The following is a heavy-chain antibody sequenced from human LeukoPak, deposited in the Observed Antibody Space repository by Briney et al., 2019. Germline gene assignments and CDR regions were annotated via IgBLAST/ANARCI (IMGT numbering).Heavy chain of an antibody. J-gene: IGHJ6*02. Sequence: GGSLRLSCAASGFTFSSYWMSWVRQAPGKGLEWVSGISGSGGSTYYADSVKGRFTISRDNSKNTLYLQMNSLRAEDTAIYYCAKDLSPLYYYYGMDVWGQGTTVTVSS. CDR1: GFTFSSYW. V-gene: IGHV3-23*01. CDR3: AKDLSPLYYYYGMDV. CDR2: ISGSGGST.